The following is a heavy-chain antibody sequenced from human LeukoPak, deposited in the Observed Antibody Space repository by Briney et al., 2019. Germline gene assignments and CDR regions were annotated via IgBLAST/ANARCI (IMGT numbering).Heavy chain of an antibody. D-gene: IGHD3-9*01. V-gene: IGHV3-33*01. J-gene: IGHJ4*02. Sequence: GGSLRLSCAASGFTFSSYGMHWVRHAPGKGLEWVAVIWYDGSNKYYADSVKGRFTISRDNSKNTLYLQMNSMRAEDTAVYYCARDSGYFDWLLWNYFDYWGQGTLVTVSS. CDR2: IWYDGSNK. CDR3: ARDSGYFDWLLWNYFDY. CDR1: GFTFSSYG.